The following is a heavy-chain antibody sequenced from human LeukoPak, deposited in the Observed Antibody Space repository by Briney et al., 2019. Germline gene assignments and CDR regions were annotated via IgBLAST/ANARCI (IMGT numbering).Heavy chain of an antibody. Sequence: SETLSLTCAVYGGSFSGYYWSWIRQPPGEGLEWIGEINHSGSTNYNPSLKSRVTISVDTSKNQFSLKLSSVTAADTAVYYCASSDYGGNSLDYWGQGTLVTVSS. CDR2: INHSGST. CDR1: GGSFSGYY. J-gene: IGHJ4*02. CDR3: ASSDYGGNSLDY. D-gene: IGHD4-23*01. V-gene: IGHV4-34*01.